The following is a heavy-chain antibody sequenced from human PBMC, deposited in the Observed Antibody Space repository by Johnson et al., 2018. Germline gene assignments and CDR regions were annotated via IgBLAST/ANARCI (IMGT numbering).Heavy chain of an antibody. V-gene: IGHV3-74*02. CDR1: GFTFSHYW. J-gene: IGHJ4*02. Sequence: VQLVQSGGGLVQPGGSLRLSCAASGFTFSHYWMHWVRQAPGEGLVWVSNIYTDGGITTYADSVKGRFTISRDNAKNTRYQQMNSLRVDDTAVYYCARGRPFDYWGQGTLVTVSS. CDR2: IYTDGGIT. CDR3: ARGRPFDY. D-gene: IGHD1-26*01.